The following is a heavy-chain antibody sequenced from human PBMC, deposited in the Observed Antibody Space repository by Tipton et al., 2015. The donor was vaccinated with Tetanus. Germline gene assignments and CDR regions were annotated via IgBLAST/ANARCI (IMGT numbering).Heavy chain of an antibody. V-gene: IGHV4-34*01. Sequence: TLSLTCAVYGGSFSGYYWSWIRQPPGKGLEWIGEINHSGSTNYNPSLKSRVTISVDTSKNQFSLKLSSVTAADTAVYYCARGGYSGHAVYYWGQGTLVTVSS. J-gene: IGHJ4*02. CDR1: GGSFSGYY. CDR2: INHSGST. D-gene: IGHD5-12*01. CDR3: ARGGYSGHAVYY.